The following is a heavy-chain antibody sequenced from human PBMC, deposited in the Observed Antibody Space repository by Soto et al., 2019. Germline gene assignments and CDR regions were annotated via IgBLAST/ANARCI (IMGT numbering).Heavy chain of an antibody. CDR3: AKDIKGQWLVHPFDY. D-gene: IGHD6-19*01. Sequence: GGSLRLSCAASGFTFDDYAMHWVRQAPGKGLEWVSGISWNSGSIGYADSVKGRFTISRDNAKNSLYLQMNSLRAEDTALYYCAKDIKGQWLVHPFDYWGQGTLVTVSS. CDR1: GFTFDDYA. CDR2: ISWNSGSI. J-gene: IGHJ4*02. V-gene: IGHV3-9*01.